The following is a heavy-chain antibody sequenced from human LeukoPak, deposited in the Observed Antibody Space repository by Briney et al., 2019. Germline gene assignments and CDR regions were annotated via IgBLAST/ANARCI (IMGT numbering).Heavy chain of an antibody. CDR2: MNPNSGNT. CDR3: ARGQVVVVPAAEDNWFDP. Sequence: GASAKVSCKTSGYTFTSYDINWVRQATGQGLEWMGWMNPNSGNTGYAQKFQGRVTMTRNTSISTAYMELSSLRSEDTAVYYCARGQVVVVPAAEDNWFDPWGQGTLVTVSS. V-gene: IGHV1-8*01. D-gene: IGHD2-2*01. J-gene: IGHJ5*02. CDR1: GYTFTSYD.